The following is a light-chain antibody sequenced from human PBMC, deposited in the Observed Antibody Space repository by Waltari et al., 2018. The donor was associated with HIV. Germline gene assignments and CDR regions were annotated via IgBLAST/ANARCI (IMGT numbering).Light chain of an antibody. CDR3: HQSSSLPRT. V-gene: IGKV6-21*01. J-gene: IGKJ2*01. CDR1: PSIGSS. CDR2: SAS. Sequence: DIVLTQPRELQSVTPQERVNITCRDSPSIGSSLHWYQQKPGQSPKHLIKSASQSFSGVPSRFSGSGSGTDFTLTINSLEAEDAATYYCHQSSSLPRTFGQGTKLEIK.